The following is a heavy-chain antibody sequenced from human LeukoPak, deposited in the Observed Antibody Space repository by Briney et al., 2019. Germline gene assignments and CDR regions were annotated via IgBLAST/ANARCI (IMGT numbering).Heavy chain of an antibody. V-gene: IGHV1-58*01. CDR2: IVVGSGNT. CDR3: AADRALGVFDY. Sequence: SVKVSCKASGFTFTSSAVQWVRQARGQRLEWIGWIVVGSGNTNYAQKFQERVTITRDMSTSTAYMELSSLRSEDTAVYYYAADRALGVFDYWGQGTLVTVSS. J-gene: IGHJ4*02. CDR1: GFTFTSSA. D-gene: IGHD3-16*01.